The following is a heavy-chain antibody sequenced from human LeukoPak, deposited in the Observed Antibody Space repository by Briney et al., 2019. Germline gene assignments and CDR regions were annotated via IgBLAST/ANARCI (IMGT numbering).Heavy chain of an antibody. CDR1: GYSFTSYW. CDR2: IYPGDSDT. Sequence: GESLKISCKGSGYSFTSYWIGWVRQMPGKGLEWMGIIYPGDSDTRYSPSFQGQVTISADKSISTAYLQWSSLKASDTAMYYCARHGRITMVRGVHLPDIWGQGTMVTVSS. D-gene: IGHD3-10*01. CDR3: ARHGRITMVRGVHLPDI. J-gene: IGHJ3*02. V-gene: IGHV5-51*01.